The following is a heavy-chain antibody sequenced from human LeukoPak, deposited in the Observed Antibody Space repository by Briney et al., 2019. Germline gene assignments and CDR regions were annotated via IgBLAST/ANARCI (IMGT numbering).Heavy chain of an antibody. CDR3: TTVGQSGYYDSAGYYYFDY. CDR1: GFSFSNAW. Sequence: GGSLRLSCAASGFSFSNAWMSWVRQAPGKGLEWVGRIKRKTDGGIADYAAPVKGRFTISRDDSQNTLYLQMNSLKTEDTAVYYCTTVGQSGYYDSAGYYYFDYWGQGTLVTVSS. CDR2: IKRKTDGGIA. D-gene: IGHD3-22*01. V-gene: IGHV3-15*01. J-gene: IGHJ4*02.